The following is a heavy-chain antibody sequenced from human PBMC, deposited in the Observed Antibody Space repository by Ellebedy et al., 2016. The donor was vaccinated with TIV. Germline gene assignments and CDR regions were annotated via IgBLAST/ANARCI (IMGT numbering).Heavy chain of an antibody. CDR1: GFTFSSYA. CDR3: ARDLDKSSGWYGGAAY. J-gene: IGHJ4*02. D-gene: IGHD6-19*01. Sequence: PGGSLRLSCAASGFTFSSYAMSWVRQAPGKGLEWVSIISGTGGSSKYYADSVKGRFTISRDNSMTTLYLQMNSLRAEDTAVYYCARDLDKSSGWYGGAAYWGQGTLVTVSS. V-gene: IGHV3-23*01. CDR2: ISGTGGSSK.